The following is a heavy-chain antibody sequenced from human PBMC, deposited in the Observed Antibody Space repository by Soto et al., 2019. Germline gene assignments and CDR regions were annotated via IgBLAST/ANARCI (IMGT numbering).Heavy chain of an antibody. D-gene: IGHD3-22*01. CDR1: GYIFTNYG. V-gene: IGHV1-18*01. CDR2: ISGYNGNT. Sequence: QVQLVQSGAEVKKPGASVKVSCKTSGYIFTNYGIGWVRQAPGQGLEWMGWISGYNGNTKYAQKLQGRVTLTTDTSTSTANMELRSLRSDETAVYYCTRASYYDTSTHWGQGTLVTVSS. J-gene: IGHJ4*02. CDR3: TRASYYDTSTH.